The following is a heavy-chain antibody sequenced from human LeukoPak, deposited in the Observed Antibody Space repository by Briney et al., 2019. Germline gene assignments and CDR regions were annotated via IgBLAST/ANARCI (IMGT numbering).Heavy chain of an antibody. V-gene: IGHV1-2*02. J-gene: IGHJ4*02. Sequence: ASVKVSCKASGYTFTGYYLFWVRQSPGQGLEWMGWINPNTGDTRYGQKFQGRVTLTRDTSIRTTYMELSSLRSDDTAVYYCARDERFCNGDNHYPDLGYWGQGTLVTVSS. CDR1: GYTFTGYY. CDR2: INPNTGDT. D-gene: IGHD2-15*01. CDR3: ARDERFCNGDNHYPDLGY.